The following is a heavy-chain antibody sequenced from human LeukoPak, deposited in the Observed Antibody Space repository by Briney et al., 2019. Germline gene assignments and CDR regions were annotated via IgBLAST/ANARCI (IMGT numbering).Heavy chain of an antibody. CDR2: IYHSGST. Sequence: SETLSLTCTVSGYSISSGYYWGWIRQPPGKGLEWIGSIYHSGSTYYNPSLKSRVTISLDTSKNQFSLNLNSVTAADTAVYYCARSGNWGLPYFDYWGQGTLVTFSS. V-gene: IGHV4-38-2*02. CDR3: ARSGNWGLPYFDY. J-gene: IGHJ4*02. D-gene: IGHD7-27*01. CDR1: GYSISSGYY.